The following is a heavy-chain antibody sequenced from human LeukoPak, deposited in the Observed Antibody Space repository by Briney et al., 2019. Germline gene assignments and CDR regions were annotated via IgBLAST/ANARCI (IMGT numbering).Heavy chain of an antibody. D-gene: IGHD4-17*01. CDR2: ISYDGSNK. CDR1: GFTFSSYG. Sequence: GGSLRLSCAASGFTFSSYGMHWVRQAPGKGLEWVAVISYDGSNKYYADSVKGRFTISRDNSKNTLYLQMNSLRAEDTAVYYCARNPYGDYRYYFDYWGQGTLVTVSS. J-gene: IGHJ4*02. V-gene: IGHV3-30*03. CDR3: ARNPYGDYRYYFDY.